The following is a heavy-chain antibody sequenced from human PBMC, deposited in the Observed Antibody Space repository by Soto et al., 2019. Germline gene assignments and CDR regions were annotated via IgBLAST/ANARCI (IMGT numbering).Heavy chain of an antibody. Sequence: ASVKVSCKASGYTFTSYGISWVRQAPGQGLEWMGWISAYNGNTNYAQKLQGRVTMTTDTSTSTVYMELRSLRSDDTALYYCARVDYFIAASGEDDAFDIWGQGTMVTVSS. D-gene: IGHD6-13*01. CDR2: ISAYNGNT. J-gene: IGHJ3*02. CDR3: ARVDYFIAASGEDDAFDI. CDR1: GYTFTSYG. V-gene: IGHV1-18*01.